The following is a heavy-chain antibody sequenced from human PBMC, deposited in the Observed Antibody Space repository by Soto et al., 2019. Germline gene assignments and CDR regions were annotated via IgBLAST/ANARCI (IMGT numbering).Heavy chain of an antibody. D-gene: IGHD6-25*01. CDR3: ASGMRLGYYYYGMDV. CDR1: GGTFSSYA. Sequence: QVQLVQSGAEVKKPGSSVKVSCKASGGTFSSYAISWVRQAPGQGLEWMGGIIPIFGTANYAQKFQGRVTMTAVESTSTADMELSSLRSEDTAVYYCASGMRLGYYYYGMDVWGQGTTVTVSS. CDR2: IIPIFGTA. J-gene: IGHJ6*02. V-gene: IGHV1-69*01.